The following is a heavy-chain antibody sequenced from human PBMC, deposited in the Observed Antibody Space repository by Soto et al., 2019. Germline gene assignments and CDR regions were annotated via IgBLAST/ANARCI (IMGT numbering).Heavy chain of an antibody. CDR2: ISYDGSNK. J-gene: IGHJ4*02. Sequence: GGSLRLSCAASGFTFSSYAMHWVRQAPGKGLEWVAVISYDGSNKYYADSVKGRFTISRDNSKNTLYLQMNSLRAEDTAVYYCAKDSPGNSSPFDYWGQGTLVTVSS. D-gene: IGHD6-13*01. CDR3: AKDSPGNSSPFDY. CDR1: GFTFSSYA. V-gene: IGHV3-30-3*01.